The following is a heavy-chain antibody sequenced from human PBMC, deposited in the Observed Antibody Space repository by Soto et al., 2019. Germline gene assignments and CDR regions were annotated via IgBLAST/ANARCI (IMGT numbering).Heavy chain of an antibody. CDR2: ISAYNGNT. CDR3: XRGSEYSYGYHYYGMGV. J-gene: IGHJ6*02. Sequence: VASVKVSCKASGYTFTSXGISWVRQAPGQGLEWMGWISAYNGNTNYAQKLQGRVTMTTDTSTSTAYMELRSLRSDDTAVYYCXRGSEYSYGYHYYGMGVWGQGTTVTVSS. CDR1: GYTFTSXG. D-gene: IGHD5-18*01. V-gene: IGHV1-18*01.